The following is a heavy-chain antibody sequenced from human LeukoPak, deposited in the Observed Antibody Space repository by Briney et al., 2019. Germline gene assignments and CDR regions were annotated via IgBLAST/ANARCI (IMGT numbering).Heavy chain of an antibody. CDR2: ISGNGLQT. J-gene: IGHJ4*02. D-gene: IGHD2-2*02. CDR1: GLTFSSSA. V-gene: IGHV3-23*01. Sequence: GGSLRLSCAASGLTFSSSALSWVCQAPGKGLQWVSSISGNGLQTRYADSVKGRFSVSRDNSKNTLYLQMDSLRAEDTAIYYCPKDKGPDYTPMGPATHPYWGKGALFSFSS. CDR3: PKDKGPDYTPMGPATHPY.